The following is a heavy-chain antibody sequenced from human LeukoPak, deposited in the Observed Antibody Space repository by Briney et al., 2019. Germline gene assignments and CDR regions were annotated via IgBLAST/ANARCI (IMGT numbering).Heavy chain of an antibody. Sequence: GASVEVSCKASGYTFTSYYIFWVRQAPGQGLEWMGIINPSTGSTSYSQKFQGRVTMTRDMSTSTVYMELSSLRSEDTALYYCASGDVLRFLEWLSKPIDTLDYWGQGTLVTVSS. V-gene: IGHV1-46*01. J-gene: IGHJ4*02. CDR2: INPSTGST. CDR3: ASGDVLRFLEWLSKPIDTLDY. D-gene: IGHD3-3*01. CDR1: GYTFTSYY.